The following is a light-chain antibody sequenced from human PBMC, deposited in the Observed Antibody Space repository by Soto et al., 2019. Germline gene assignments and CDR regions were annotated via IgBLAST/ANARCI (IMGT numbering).Light chain of an antibody. Sequence: DIQMTQSPSSLSASVGDRVIITCRASQPISTYLNWFQQKPGKAPKLLIYAASTLQSGVPSRFSGSGSGTEFTLTISSLQPDDFATYYCQQYNDYSTWTFGQGTKVDIK. CDR1: QPISTY. V-gene: IGKV1-16*01. CDR3: QQYNDYSTWT. J-gene: IGKJ1*01. CDR2: AAS.